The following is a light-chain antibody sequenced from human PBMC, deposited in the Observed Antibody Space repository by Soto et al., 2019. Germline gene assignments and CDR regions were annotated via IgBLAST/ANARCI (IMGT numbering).Light chain of an antibody. CDR3: VLYIGSGIWV. Sequence: QTVATQEPSFSVSPGRTVTLTCSLSSDSLSTSYYPSWYQQTPGQAPRTIIYSTNTRSSGVPDRFSGSILGNKAALTIAGAEADDESDYYCVLYIGSGIWVFGGGTKVTVL. CDR2: STN. J-gene: IGLJ3*02. CDR1: SDSLSTSYY. V-gene: IGLV8-61*01.